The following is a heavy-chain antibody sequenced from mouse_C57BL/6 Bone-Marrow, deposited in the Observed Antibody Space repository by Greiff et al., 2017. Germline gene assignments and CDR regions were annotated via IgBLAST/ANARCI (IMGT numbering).Heavy chain of an antibody. CDR3: ARGRDSSGYRVYFDY. D-gene: IGHD3-2*02. CDR1: GYTFTSYW. Sequence: QVQLQQSGAELVKPGASVKMSCKASGYTFTSYWITWVKQRPGQGLEWIGDIYPGSGSTNYNEKFKSKATLTVDTSSSTAYMQLSSLTSEDSAVYYCARGRDSSGYRVYFDYWGQGTTLTVSS. V-gene: IGHV1-55*01. J-gene: IGHJ2*01. CDR2: IYPGSGST.